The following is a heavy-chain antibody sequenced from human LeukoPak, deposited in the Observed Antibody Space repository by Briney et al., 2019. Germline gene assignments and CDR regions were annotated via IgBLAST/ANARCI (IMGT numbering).Heavy chain of an antibody. V-gene: IGHV4-30-2*01. CDR3: ARDSPNYYDSSGYQGWYFDL. J-gene: IGHJ2*01. Sequence: PSETLSLTCAVSGGSISSGGYSWSRIRQPPGKGLEWIGYIYHSGSTYYNPSLKSRVTISVDRSKNQFSLKLSSVTAADTAVYYCARDSPNYYDSSGYQGWYFDLWGRGTLVTVSS. CDR1: GGSISSGGYS. CDR2: IYHSGST. D-gene: IGHD3-22*01.